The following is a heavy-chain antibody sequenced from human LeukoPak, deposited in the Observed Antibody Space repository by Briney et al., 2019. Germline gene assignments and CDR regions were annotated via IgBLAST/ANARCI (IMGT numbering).Heavy chain of an antibody. CDR2: INHSGST. CDR3: ARGHLLWFGELLAGRGRNMDV. D-gene: IGHD3-10*01. J-gene: IGHJ6*03. Sequence: PSETLSLTCTVSGGSISSSSYYWSWIRQPPGKGLEWIGEINHSGSTNYNPSLKSRVTISVDTSKNQFSLKLSSVTAADTAVYYCARGHLLWFGELLAGRGRNMDVWGKGTTVTVSS. CDR1: GGSISSSSYY. V-gene: IGHV4-39*07.